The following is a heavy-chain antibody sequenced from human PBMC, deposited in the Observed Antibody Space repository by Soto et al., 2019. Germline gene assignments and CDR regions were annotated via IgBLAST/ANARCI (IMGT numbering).Heavy chain of an antibody. V-gene: IGHV3-30*03. CDR2: ISYDGNIK. J-gene: IGHJ4*02. CDR1: GFTFSNFG. D-gene: IGHD6-13*01. CDR3: ARFWGPVTAAVDDY. Sequence: QVQLVESGGGVVQPGRSLRLYCAASGFTFSNFGMQWVRQAPGKGLEWVASISYDGNIKYSAASVKGRFTISRDNSKITLYLHMNSLRSEDTAVYYCARFWGPVTAAVDDYWGQGTLVTVSS.